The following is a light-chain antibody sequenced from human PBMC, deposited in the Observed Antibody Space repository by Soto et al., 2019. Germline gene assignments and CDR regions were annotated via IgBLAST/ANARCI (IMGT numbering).Light chain of an antibody. Sequence: DIVRTQSPLSLPVTPGEPASVSCRSSQSLLHSNGYNYLDWYLQKPGQSPQLLXYLGSNRASGVPDRFSGSGSVTDFTRKLSRVEAEEVGGYYCMQALQTPLSITFGQGTRLEI. CDR2: LGS. CDR1: QSLLHSNGYNY. V-gene: IGKV2-28*01. J-gene: IGKJ5*01. CDR3: MQALQTPLSIT.